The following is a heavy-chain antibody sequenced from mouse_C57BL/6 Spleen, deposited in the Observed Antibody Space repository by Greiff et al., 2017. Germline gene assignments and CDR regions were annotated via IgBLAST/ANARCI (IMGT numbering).Heavy chain of an antibody. J-gene: IGHJ1*03. CDR3: ARGGDGSWYFDV. CDR1: GYTFTTYP. D-gene: IGHD2-3*01. Sequence: VKLQESGAELVKPGASVKMSCKASGYTFTTYPIEWMKQNHGKSLEWIGNFHPYNDDTKYNEKFKGKATLTVEKSSSTVYLELSRLTSDDSAVYYCARGGDGSWYFDVWGTGTTVTVSS. CDR2: FHPYNDDT. V-gene: IGHV1-47*01.